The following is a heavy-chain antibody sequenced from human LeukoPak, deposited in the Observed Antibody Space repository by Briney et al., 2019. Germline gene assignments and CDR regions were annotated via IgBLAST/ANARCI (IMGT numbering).Heavy chain of an antibody. CDR2: IYYSGNA. V-gene: IGHV4-39*01. D-gene: IGHD6-13*01. J-gene: IGHJ4*02. CDR3: ARPYSDSTYYFDS. CDR1: GGSISSSSYY. Sequence: PSETLSLTCIVSGGSISSSSYYWGWIRQPPGKGLEWIGSIYYSGNAYYNPSLKSRVTISVDTFKNQFSLRVTSVTAADTAVYYCARPYSDSTYYFDSWGQGTLVTVSS.